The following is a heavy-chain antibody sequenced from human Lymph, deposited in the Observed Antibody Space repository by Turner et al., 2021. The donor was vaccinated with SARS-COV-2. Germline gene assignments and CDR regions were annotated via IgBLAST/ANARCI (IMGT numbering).Heavy chain of an antibody. V-gene: IGHV3-23*01. CDR3: AKDAGYFIEVAAGGHFFDN. D-gene: IGHD2-15*01. J-gene: IGHJ4*02. CDR1: GFTFTSFA. CDR2: LSGYGANT. Sequence: EVLLFESGGGLVQPGGSLRLSGAASGFTFTSFAMYWVRQAQGKGLEWDSGLSGYGANTYYADAVKDRFTISRDNSRNTLYMEMNSLRGEDTAVYYCAKDAGYFIEVAAGGHFFDNWGQGTLVTVSS.